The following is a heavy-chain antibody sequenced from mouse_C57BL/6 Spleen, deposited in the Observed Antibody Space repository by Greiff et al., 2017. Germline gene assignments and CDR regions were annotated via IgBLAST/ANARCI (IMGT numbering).Heavy chain of an antibody. D-gene: IGHD1-1*01. J-gene: IGHJ4*01. Sequence: VKLQQPGAELVRPGTSVKLSCKASGYTFTSYWMHWVKQRPGQGLEWIGVIDPSDSYTNYNQKFKGKATLTVDTSSSTAYMQLSSLTSEDSAVYYCARHLYGSSYGNAMDYWGQGTSVTVSS. CDR3: ARHLYGSSYGNAMDY. V-gene: IGHV1-59*01. CDR2: IDPSDSYT. CDR1: GYTFTSYW.